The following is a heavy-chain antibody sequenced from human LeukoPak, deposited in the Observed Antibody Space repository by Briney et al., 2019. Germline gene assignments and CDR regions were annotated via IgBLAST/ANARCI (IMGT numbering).Heavy chain of an antibody. V-gene: IGHV3-11*06. J-gene: IGHJ5*02. CDR1: GFTFSDYY. Sequence: GGSLRLSCAASGFTFSDYYMSWIRQAPGKGLEWVSYITSSSSYTNYADSLKGRFTISRDNAKNSPYLQINSLRAEDTAVYYCAVSSSGPYNWFDPWGQGTLVTVSS. D-gene: IGHD6-13*01. CDR3: AVSSSGPYNWFDP. CDR2: ITSSSSYT.